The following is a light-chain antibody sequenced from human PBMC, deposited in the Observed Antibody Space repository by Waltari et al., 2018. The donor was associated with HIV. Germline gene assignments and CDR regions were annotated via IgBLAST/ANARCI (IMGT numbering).Light chain of an antibody. CDR2: GAS. CDR3: QQYNNWPPWT. Sequence: LSCRASQSVSSNLAWYQQKPGQAPRLLIYGASTRATGIPARFSGSGSGTEFTLTISSLQSEDFAVYYCQQYNNWPPWTFGQGTKVEIK. J-gene: IGKJ1*01. CDR1: QSVSSN. V-gene: IGKV3-15*01.